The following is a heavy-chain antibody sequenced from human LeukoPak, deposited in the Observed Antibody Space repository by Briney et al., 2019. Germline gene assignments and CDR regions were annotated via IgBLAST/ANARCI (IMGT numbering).Heavy chain of an antibody. J-gene: IGHJ6*03. Sequence: GASVKVSCKASGGTFSSYAISWVRQAPGQGLERMGGIIPIFGTANYAQKFQGRVTITADESTSTAYMELSSLRSEDTAVYYCARGHDSSGYLYYYYYMDVWGKGTTVTVSS. V-gene: IGHV1-69*13. D-gene: IGHD3-22*01. CDR2: IIPIFGTA. CDR3: ARGHDSSGYLYYYYYMDV. CDR1: GGTFSSYA.